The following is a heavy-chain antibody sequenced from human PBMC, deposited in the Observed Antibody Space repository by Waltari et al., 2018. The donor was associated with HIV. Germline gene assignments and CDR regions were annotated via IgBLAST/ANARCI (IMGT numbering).Heavy chain of an antibody. CDR1: GGSISSGSYY. J-gene: IGHJ5*02. Sequence: QVQLQESGTGLVKPSQTLSLTCTVSGGSISSGSYYWSWIRPPAGKGLELIGRIYTSGSTNYNPSLESRVTISVDTSRNQFSLKLRSVTAADTAVYYCARAYYDFWSGTGSSGNWFDPWGQGTLVTVSS. CDR3: ARAYYDFWSGTGSSGNWFDP. D-gene: IGHD3-3*01. CDR2: IYTSGST. V-gene: IGHV4-61*02.